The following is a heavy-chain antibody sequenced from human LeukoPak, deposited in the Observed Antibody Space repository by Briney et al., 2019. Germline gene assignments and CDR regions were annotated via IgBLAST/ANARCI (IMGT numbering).Heavy chain of an antibody. D-gene: IGHD2-2*01. CDR3: VRDQYCASSSCPGAFDL. Sequence: GGSLRLSCAASGFSINYDWMSWVRQAPGKGLEWVGRIKSKTDGGTTEYAAPVKGRFTISRDDSRNTLYMQMSSLKSEDTAVYYCVRDQYCASSSCPGAFDLWGQGTVVTVSS. V-gene: IGHV3-15*01. CDR1: GFSINYDW. J-gene: IGHJ3*01. CDR2: IKSKTDGGTT.